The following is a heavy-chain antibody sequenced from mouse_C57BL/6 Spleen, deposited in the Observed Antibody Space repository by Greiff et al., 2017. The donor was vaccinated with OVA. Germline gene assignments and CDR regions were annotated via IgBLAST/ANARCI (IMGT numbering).Heavy chain of an antibody. CDR3: ARDRRDWAFDY. V-gene: IGHV3-6*01. Sequence: DVQLQESGPGLVKPSQSLSLTCSVTGYSITSGYYWNWIRQFPGNKLEWMGYISYDGSNNYNPSLKNRISITRDTSKNQFFLKLNSVTTEDTATYYCARDRRDWAFDYWGQGTTLTVSS. J-gene: IGHJ2*01. CDR1: GYSITSGYY. CDR2: ISYDGSN. D-gene: IGHD4-1*01.